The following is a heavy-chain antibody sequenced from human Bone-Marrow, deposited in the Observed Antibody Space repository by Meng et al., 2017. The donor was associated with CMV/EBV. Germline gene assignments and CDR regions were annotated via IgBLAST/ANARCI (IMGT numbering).Heavy chain of an antibody. Sequence: ASVQVSCKASGYTFTGYYMHWVRQAPGQGLEWMGWINPNSGGTNYAQKFQGRVTMTRDTSISTAYMELSRLRSDDTAVYYCARDIVVVPTPNWFDPWGQGTLVTVSS. CDR2: INPNSGGT. J-gene: IGHJ5*02. CDR3: ARDIVVVPTPNWFDP. V-gene: IGHV1-2*02. D-gene: IGHD2-2*01. CDR1: GYTFTGYY.